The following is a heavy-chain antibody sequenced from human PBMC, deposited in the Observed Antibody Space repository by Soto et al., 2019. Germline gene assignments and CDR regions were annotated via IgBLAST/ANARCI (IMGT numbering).Heavy chain of an antibody. CDR3: ARSMGLYCSGGSCYGGDWFDP. CDR2: IYYSGST. J-gene: IGHJ5*02. V-gene: IGHV4-61*01. CDR1: DGSVSSGSYY. D-gene: IGHD2-15*01. Sequence: SETLSLTCTVSDGSVSSGSYYWNWIRQPPGKGLEWIGFIYYSGSTYYNPSLKSRVTISVDTSKNQFSLKLSSVTAADTAVYYCARSMGLYCSGGSCYGGDWFDPWGQGTLVTVSS.